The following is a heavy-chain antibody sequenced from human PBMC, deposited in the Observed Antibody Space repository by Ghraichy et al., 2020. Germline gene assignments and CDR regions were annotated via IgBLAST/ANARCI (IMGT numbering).Heavy chain of an antibody. CDR2: ISSSSDKI. V-gene: IGHV3-48*01. CDR1: GFTFRSYS. D-gene: IGHD2-2*01. J-gene: IGHJ6*02. Sequence: GESLNISCEASGFTFRSYSMNWVRRSPGRGLEWVSYISSSSDKIFYADSVKGRFIISRDNARNLLYLQMNSLRAEDTAVYYCPRDPTYQLRTPSYYYGMDVWGQGTTVAVSS. CDR3: PRDPTYQLRTPSYYYGMDV.